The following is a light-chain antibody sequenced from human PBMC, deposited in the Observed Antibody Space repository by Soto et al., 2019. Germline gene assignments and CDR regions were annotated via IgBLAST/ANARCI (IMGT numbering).Light chain of an antibody. CDR3: QQYNSYPVT. V-gene: IGKV1-5*03. CDR2: KAS. CDR1: QSITSW. Sequence: DIQMTQSPSTLSASVGDRVTITCRASQSITSWLAWYQQKQGKAPKXLIYKASSLESGVPSRFSGSGSGTELTLTISSLQPDDFATYECQQYNSYPVTFGGGTKVDIK. J-gene: IGKJ4*01.